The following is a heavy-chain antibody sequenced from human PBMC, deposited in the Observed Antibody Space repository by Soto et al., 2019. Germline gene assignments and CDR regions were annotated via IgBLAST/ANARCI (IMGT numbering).Heavy chain of an antibody. V-gene: IGHV3-11*06. CDR1: GFTFSDYY. Sequence: GGSLRLACAASGFTFSDYYMSWIRKAPGKGLEWVSYISISSTYTNYGDSVKGRFTISRGNAKNSLYLQMNSLRAEDTALYQCARRLRIAARVFEYWGQGSLVTVSS. CDR3: ARRLRIAARVFEY. D-gene: IGHD6-6*01. CDR2: ISISSTYT. J-gene: IGHJ4*02.